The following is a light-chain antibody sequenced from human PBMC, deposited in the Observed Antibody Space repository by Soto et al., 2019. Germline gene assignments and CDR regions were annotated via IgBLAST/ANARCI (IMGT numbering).Light chain of an antibody. CDR2: DVS. J-gene: IGLJ1*01. CDR1: SSDVGGSNY. Sequence: QSALTQPASVSGSPGQSITISCTGTSSDVGGSNYVSWYQQLPGKAPKLMIYDVSDRPSGVSNRFSGSKSGNTASLTISGLQAEEEADYYCSSYTSSSLYVFGTGTKVTGL. CDR3: SSYTSSSLYV. V-gene: IGLV2-14*01.